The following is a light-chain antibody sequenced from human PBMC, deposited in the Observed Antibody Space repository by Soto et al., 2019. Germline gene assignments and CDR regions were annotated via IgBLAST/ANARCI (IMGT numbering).Light chain of an antibody. CDR1: SSDVGAYDY. Sequence: QSALTQPASVSGSPGQSITISCTGTSSDVGAYDYVSWYQQHPDKAPKLMIYEVSYRPSGVSNRFSGSKSVNTATLTISGLQAEDEADYYCSSYTTSSTRVFGPGTKLTVL. J-gene: IGLJ1*01. CDR3: SSYTTSSTRV. CDR2: EVS. V-gene: IGLV2-14*03.